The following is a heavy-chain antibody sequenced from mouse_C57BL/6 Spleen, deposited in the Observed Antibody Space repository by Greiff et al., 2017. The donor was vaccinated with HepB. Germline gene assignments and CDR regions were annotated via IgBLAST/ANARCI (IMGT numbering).Heavy chain of an antibody. CDR2: IDPETGGT. J-gene: IGHJ4*01. CDR3: TRREGYDYDDAMDY. V-gene: IGHV1-15*01. D-gene: IGHD2-4*01. Sequence: QVQLQQSGAELVRPGASVTLSCKASGYTFTDYEMHWVKQTPVHGLEWIGAIDPETGGTAYNQKFKGKAILTADKSSSTAYMELRSLTSEDSAVYYCTRREGYDYDDAMDYWGQGTSVTVSS. CDR1: GYTFTDYE.